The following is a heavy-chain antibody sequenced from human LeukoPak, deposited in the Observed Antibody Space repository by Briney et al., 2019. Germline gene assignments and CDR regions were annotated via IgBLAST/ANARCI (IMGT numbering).Heavy chain of an antibody. CDR2: INHSGST. CDR3: ARAVEWFGELFGY. J-gene: IGHJ4*02. Sequence: SETLSLTCAVYGGSFSGYYWSWIRQPPGKGLEWIGEINHSGSTNYNPSLKSRVTISVDTSKNQFSLKLSSVTAADTAVYYCARAVEWFGELFGYWGQGTLVTVSS. CDR1: GGSFSGYY. V-gene: IGHV4-34*01. D-gene: IGHD3-10*01.